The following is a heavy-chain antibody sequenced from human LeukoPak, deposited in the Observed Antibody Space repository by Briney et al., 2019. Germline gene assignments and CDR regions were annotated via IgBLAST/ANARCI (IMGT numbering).Heavy chain of an antibody. V-gene: IGHV3-53*01. Sequence: GGSLRLSCAASGFTVSSNYMSWVRQAPGKGLEWVSVIYSGGSTYYADSVKGRFTISRDNSKNTLYLQMNSLRAEDTAVYYCAGVRRYCSGGSCSTGEYFDYWGQGTLVTVSS. CDR2: IYSGGST. D-gene: IGHD2-15*01. CDR3: AGVRRYCSGGSCSTGEYFDY. J-gene: IGHJ4*02. CDR1: GFTVSSNY.